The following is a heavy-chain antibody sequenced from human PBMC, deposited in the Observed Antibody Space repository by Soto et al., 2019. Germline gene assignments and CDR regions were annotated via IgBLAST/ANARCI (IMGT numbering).Heavy chain of an antibody. CDR1: GFTFSSYS. CDR2: ISSSSSYI. V-gene: IGHV3-21*01. Sequence: EVQLVESGGGLVKPGGSLRLSCAASGFTFSSYSMNWVRQAPGKGLEWVSSISSSSSYIYYADSVKGRFTISRDNAKNSLYLQMNSLRAEVTAVYYCARVSRIAVAGTLYYYGMDVWGQGTTVTVSS. D-gene: IGHD6-19*01. J-gene: IGHJ6*02. CDR3: ARVSRIAVAGTLYYYGMDV.